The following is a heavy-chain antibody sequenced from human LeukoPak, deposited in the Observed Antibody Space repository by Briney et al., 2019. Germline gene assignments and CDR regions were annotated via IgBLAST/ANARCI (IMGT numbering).Heavy chain of an antibody. D-gene: IGHD2-15*01. CDR3: AKDGGNIVVVVAAMHY. Sequence: PGGSLRLSCAASGFTFSNCAMSWVRQAPGKGLEWVSSISGRGDSTYYADSVKGRFTISRDNSKNTLYLQMNSLRADDTAVYYCAKDGGNIVVVVAAMHYWGQGTLVTVSS. J-gene: IGHJ4*02. V-gene: IGHV3-23*01. CDR2: ISGRGDST. CDR1: GFTFSNCA.